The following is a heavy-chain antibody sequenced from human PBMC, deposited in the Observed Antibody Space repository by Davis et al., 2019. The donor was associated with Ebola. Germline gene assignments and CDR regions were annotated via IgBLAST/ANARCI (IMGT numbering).Heavy chain of an antibody. CDR2: TYYSSSKWYN. V-gene: IGHV6-1*01. CDR3: ARGFLRDGFDI. D-gene: IGHD3-3*01. J-gene: IGHJ3*02. Sequence: HSQTLSLTCAISGDSVSVNSGGWNWIRQSPSRGLEWLGRTYYSSSKWYNDYAVSVKSRITINPDTSKNQFSLQLNSVTPEDTAVYYCARGFLRDGFDIWGQGTMITVSS. CDR1: GDSVSVNSGG.